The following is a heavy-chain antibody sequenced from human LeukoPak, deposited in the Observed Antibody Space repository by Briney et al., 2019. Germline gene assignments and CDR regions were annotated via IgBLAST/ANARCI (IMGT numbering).Heavy chain of an antibody. CDR3: ARASGSYGWFDS. D-gene: IGHD1-26*01. Sequence: ASVKVSCKASGYTFTGYYIHWVRQAPGQGLEWMGWINPYSGGRNYAQKFQGRVTMTRDTSISTVYMELSRLRSDDTAVYYCARASGSYGWFDSWGQGTLVTVSS. J-gene: IGHJ5*01. CDR1: GYTFTGYY. V-gene: IGHV1-2*02. CDR2: INPYSGGR.